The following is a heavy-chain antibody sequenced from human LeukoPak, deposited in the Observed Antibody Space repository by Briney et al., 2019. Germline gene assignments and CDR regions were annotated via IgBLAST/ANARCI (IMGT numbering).Heavy chain of an antibody. V-gene: IGHV3-53*01. CDR3: ARYYYDSSGYPYYFDY. CDR2: IYSGGST. Sequence: GGSLRLSCAPSGLTVSSNYMSWVRQAPGKGLEWVSVIYSGGSTYYADSVRGRFTIFRDNSKNTVYLQMNSLRAEDTALYYCARYYYDSSGYPYYFDYWGQGTLVTVSS. D-gene: IGHD3-22*01. CDR1: GLTVSSNY. J-gene: IGHJ4*02.